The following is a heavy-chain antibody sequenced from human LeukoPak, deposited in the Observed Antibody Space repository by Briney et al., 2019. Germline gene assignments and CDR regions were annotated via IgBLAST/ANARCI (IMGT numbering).Heavy chain of an antibody. CDR1: GFTFSSYE. J-gene: IGHJ3*02. CDR3: ATAKGRAIAFDI. Sequence: GGSLRLSCAASGFTFSSYEMNWVRQAPGQGLEWVSNISSSGRTVYYADSVKGRFTISRDNAKNSLYLQMNSLRAEDTAVYYCATAKGRAIAFDIWGQGTMVTVSS. CDR2: ISSSGRTV. D-gene: IGHD6-13*01. V-gene: IGHV3-48*03.